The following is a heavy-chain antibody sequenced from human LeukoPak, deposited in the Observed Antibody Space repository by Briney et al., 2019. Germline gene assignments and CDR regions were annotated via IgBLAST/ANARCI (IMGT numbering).Heavy chain of an antibody. CDR2: IKEDGSEK. J-gene: IGHJ4*02. Sequence: GGSLRLSCAASGFSFRGYWMTWGREAPGEGVEWGANIKEDGSEKYYADFVKGRFTISRDNAKNPLDLQMNSLRAEDTAVYYCARRGPTDYWGQGTLVTVSS. V-gene: IGHV3-7*03. D-gene: IGHD4-11*01. CDR1: GFSFRGYW. CDR3: ARRGPTDY.